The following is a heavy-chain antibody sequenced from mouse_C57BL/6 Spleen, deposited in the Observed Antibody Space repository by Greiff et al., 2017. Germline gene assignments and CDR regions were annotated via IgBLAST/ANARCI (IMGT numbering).Heavy chain of an antibody. Sequence: VQLQQSGPGLVKPGASVKISCKASGYTFTDYYMNWVKQSHGKSLEWIGDINPNNGGTSYNQKFKGKATLTVDKSSSTAYMELRSLTSEDSAVYYCARDYGSSDYWGQGTTLTVSS. J-gene: IGHJ2*01. D-gene: IGHD1-1*01. CDR3: ARDYGSSDY. V-gene: IGHV1-26*01. CDR1: GYTFTDYY. CDR2: INPNNGGT.